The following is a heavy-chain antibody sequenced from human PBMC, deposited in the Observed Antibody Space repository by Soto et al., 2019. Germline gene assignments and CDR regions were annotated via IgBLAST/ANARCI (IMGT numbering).Heavy chain of an antibody. CDR1: AFSFTNAW. V-gene: IGHV3-15*01. CDR2: IKSITDGGTT. Sequence: GGSLRLSCVAFAFSFTNAWMSWVRQAPGKGLEWVGRIKSITDGGTTDYAAPVKGRFTISRDDSNNTLYLQMNSLKTEDTAVYYCSTGRSTYGLDSWGQGTLVTVSS. CDR3: STGRSTYGLDS. D-gene: IGHD5-18*01. J-gene: IGHJ4*02.